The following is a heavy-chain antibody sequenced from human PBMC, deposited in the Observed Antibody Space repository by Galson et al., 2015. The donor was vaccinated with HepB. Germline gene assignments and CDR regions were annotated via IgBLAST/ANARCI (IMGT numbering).Heavy chain of an antibody. CDR1: GFTFSSYS. V-gene: IGHV3-48*02. CDR3: ARENTLVRGVITRKQYYYYGMDV. Sequence: SLRLSCAASGFTFSSYSMNWVRQAPGKGLEWVSYISSNGSTIYYAESVKGRFTISRDNAKKSVFLQMNSLRDEDTAVYYCARENTLVRGVITRKQYYYYGMDVWGQGTTVTVSS. CDR2: ISSNGSTI. D-gene: IGHD3-10*01. J-gene: IGHJ6*02.